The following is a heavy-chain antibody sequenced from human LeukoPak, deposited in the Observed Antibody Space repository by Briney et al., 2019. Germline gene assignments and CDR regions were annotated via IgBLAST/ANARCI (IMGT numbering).Heavy chain of an antibody. J-gene: IGHJ4*02. V-gene: IGHV4-39*01. CDR1: GGSISSSSYY. CDR2: IYYSGST. D-gene: IGHD2-21*02. Sequence: SETLSLTCTVSGGSISSSSYYWGWIRQPPGKGLEWIGSIYYSGSTYYNPSLKGRVTISVDTSKNQFSLKLSSVTAADTAVYYCARQASYRIVVVTAHIDYWGQGTLVTVSS. CDR3: ARQASYRIVVVTAHIDY.